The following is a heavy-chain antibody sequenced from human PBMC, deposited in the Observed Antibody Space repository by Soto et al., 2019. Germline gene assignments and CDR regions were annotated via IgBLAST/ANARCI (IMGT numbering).Heavy chain of an antibody. J-gene: IGHJ6*02. CDR2: ISSSGSTI. Sequence: GGSLRLSCAASGFTFSDYYMSWIRQAPGKGLEWVSYISSSGSTIYYADSVKGRFTISRDNAKNSLYLQMNSLKAEDTAVYYCASLYGSGSYFGYYYGMDVWGQGTTVTVSS. D-gene: IGHD3-10*01. V-gene: IGHV3-11*01. CDR3: ASLYGSGSYFGYYYGMDV. CDR1: GFTFSDYY.